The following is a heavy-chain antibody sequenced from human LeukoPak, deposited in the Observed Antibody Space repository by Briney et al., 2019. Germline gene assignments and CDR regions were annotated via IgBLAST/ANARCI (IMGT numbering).Heavy chain of an antibody. Sequence: SETLSLTCAVYGGSFSGYYWSWIRQPPGKGLEWIGEINHSGSTNYNPSLKSRVTISVDTSKNQFSLKLSSVTAADTAVYYCARGSSGWKTFDYWGQGTLVTVSS. CDR3: ARGSSGWKTFDY. CDR1: GGSFSGYY. J-gene: IGHJ4*02. V-gene: IGHV4-34*01. D-gene: IGHD6-19*01. CDR2: INHSGST.